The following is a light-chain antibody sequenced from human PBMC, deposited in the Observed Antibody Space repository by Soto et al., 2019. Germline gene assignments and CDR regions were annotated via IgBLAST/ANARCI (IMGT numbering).Light chain of an antibody. V-gene: IGKV3-20*01. CDR1: QSVKKNY. Sequence: DIVLAQSPGTLSLSAGEGATLSCRASQSVKKNYLAWYQQRPGQAPRLLIYAASSRATGIPDRFSGSGSGTDFTLTISRVEPEDIAVFYCQQYAESPITFGQGTRLEIK. J-gene: IGKJ5*01. CDR2: AAS. CDR3: QQYAESPIT.